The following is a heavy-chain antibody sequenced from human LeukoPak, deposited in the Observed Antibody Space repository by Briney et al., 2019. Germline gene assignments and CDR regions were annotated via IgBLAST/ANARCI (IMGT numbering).Heavy chain of an antibody. CDR3: AIIGTPGETEYYRL. V-gene: IGHV3-7*01. CDR2: IKEDGSEK. Sequence: GGSLRLSCAASGFTFSRFWMSWVRQAPGKGLEWVANIKEDGSEKYYVDSVKGRFTISRDNAKNSLYLQMNSLRAEDTAIYYCAIIGTPGETEYYRLWGQGTRVTVSS. J-gene: IGHJ1*01. CDR1: GFTFSRFW. D-gene: IGHD2-21*01.